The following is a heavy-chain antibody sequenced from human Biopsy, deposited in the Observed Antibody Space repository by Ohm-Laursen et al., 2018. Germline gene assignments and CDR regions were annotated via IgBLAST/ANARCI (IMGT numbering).Heavy chain of an antibody. CDR3: ARFDNGFDK. CDR1: GYPFTFYE. V-gene: IGHV1-8*01. D-gene: IGHD2-8*01. J-gene: IGHJ4*02. CDR2: MNPDSGNT. Sequence: ASVKVSCKAPGYPFTFYEINWVRQATGQGLEWLGWMNPDSGNTGSAQKFHDRVTMTMNTSINTAYLELSSLRSEDTAVYYCARFDNGFDKWGQGTLVTVSS.